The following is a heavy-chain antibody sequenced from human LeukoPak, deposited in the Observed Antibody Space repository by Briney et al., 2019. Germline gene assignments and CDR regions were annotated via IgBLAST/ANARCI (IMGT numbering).Heavy chain of an antibody. CDR1: GGSISSGSYY. D-gene: IGHD3-22*01. Sequence: SQTLSLTCTVSGGSISSGSYYWSWIRQPAGKGLEWIGRIYTSGSTNYNPSLKSRVTMSVDTSKNQFSLKLSSVTAADTAVYYCARSLGDYYDSSGSFDYWGQGTLVTVSS. CDR3: ARSLGDYYDSSGSFDY. CDR2: IYTSGST. V-gene: IGHV4-61*02. J-gene: IGHJ4*02.